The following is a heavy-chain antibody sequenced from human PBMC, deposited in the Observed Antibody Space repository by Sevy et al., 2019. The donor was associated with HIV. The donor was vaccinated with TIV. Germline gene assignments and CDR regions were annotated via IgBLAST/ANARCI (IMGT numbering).Heavy chain of an antibody. J-gene: IGHJ6*02. D-gene: IGHD1-26*01. CDR1: DGSISSSSYY. CDR3: ARRSGSSYYYYYYGMDV. Sequence: SETLSLTCTVSDGSISSSSYYWGWIRQPPGKGLEWIGSIYYSGSTYYNPSLKSRVTISVDTSKNQFSLKLSSVTAADTAVYYCARRSGSSYYYYYYGMDVWGQGTTVTVSS. CDR2: IYYSGST. V-gene: IGHV4-39*01.